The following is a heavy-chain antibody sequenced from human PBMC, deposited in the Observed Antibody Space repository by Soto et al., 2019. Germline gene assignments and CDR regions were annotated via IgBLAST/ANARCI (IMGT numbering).Heavy chain of an antibody. CDR2: IIPIFGTA. CDR1: GGTFSSYA. V-gene: IGHV1-69*01. CDR3: ARXXXXXXXXXRYLTIDY. Sequence: QVQLVQSGAEVKKPGSSVKVSCKASGGTFSSYAISWVRQAPGQGLEWMGGIIPIFGTANYAQKFQGRVTXXXDXXTSTXYMELXXLRSEDTAVYYXARXXXXXXXXXRYLTIDYWGQGTLVTVSS. D-gene: IGHD3-9*01. J-gene: IGHJ4*02.